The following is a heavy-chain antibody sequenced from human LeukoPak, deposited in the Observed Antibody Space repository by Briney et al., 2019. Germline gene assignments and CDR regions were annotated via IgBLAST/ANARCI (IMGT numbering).Heavy chain of an antibody. CDR2: ISYDGSNK. D-gene: IGHD2-21*02. J-gene: IGHJ4*02. V-gene: IGHV3-30*03. CDR1: GFTFSSYG. CDR3: ARIPVVVTATDY. Sequence: QTGGSLRLSCAASGFTFSSYGMHWVRQAPGKGLEWVAVISYDGSNKYYADSEKGRFTISRDNSKNTLYLQMNSLRAEDTAVYYCARIPVVVTATDYWGQGTLVTVSS.